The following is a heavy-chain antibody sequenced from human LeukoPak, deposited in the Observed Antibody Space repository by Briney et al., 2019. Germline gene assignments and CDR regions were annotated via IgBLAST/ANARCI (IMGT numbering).Heavy chain of an antibody. CDR1: GFTFDDYA. V-gene: IGHV3-9*01. CDR3: AKGGPRYAGTEIDY. CDR2: ISWNSGSI. J-gene: IGHJ4*02. Sequence: PGGSLRLSCAASGFTFDDYAMHWVRQAPGKGLEWVSGISWNSGSIGYADSVKGRFTISRDNAKNSLYLQMNSLRAEDTALYYCAKGGPRYAGTEIDYWGQGTLVTVSS. D-gene: IGHD2-8*01.